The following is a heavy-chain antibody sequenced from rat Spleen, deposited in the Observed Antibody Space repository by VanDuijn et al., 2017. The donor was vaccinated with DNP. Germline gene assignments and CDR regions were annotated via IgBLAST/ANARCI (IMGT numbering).Heavy chain of an antibody. J-gene: IGHJ2*01. V-gene: IGHV3-1*01. Sequence: EVQLQESGPGLVKPSQSLSLTCSVTGYSITSNYWAWIRKFPGNKMEWMGYINYSGATAYNPSLRSRISITRDTSKNQFFLQLNSVTTEDTATYYCARDPFDYWGQGVMVTVSS. CDR2: INYSGAT. CDR3: ARDPFDY. CDR1: GYSITSNY.